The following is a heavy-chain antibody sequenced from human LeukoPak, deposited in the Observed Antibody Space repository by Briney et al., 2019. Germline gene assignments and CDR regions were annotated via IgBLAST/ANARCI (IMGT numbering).Heavy chain of an antibody. CDR3: ARGTGSLFY. D-gene: IGHD3-10*01. CDR1: GYSISNGYY. Sequence: SETLSLTCTVSGYSISNGYYWTWIRQPAGKALEWIGHVFTSGNTNYNPSLKGRVTISIETSKSQFSLNLNSVTAADTAVYYCARGTGSLFYWGHGILVTVSS. J-gene: IGHJ4*01. CDR2: VFTSGNT. V-gene: IGHV4-61*09.